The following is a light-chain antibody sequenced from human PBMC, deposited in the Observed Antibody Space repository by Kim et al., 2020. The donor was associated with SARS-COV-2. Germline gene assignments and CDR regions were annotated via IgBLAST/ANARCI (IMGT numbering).Light chain of an antibody. CDR3: QVWDSSSDHRV. CDR1: KIGSKS. CDR2: YDS. Sequence: AQGKTARITCGGNKIGSKSVHWYQQKRGQAPVLVIYYDSDRPSGIPERFSGSNSGNTATLTISRVEAGDEADYYCQVWDSSSDHRVFGGGTQLTVL. V-gene: IGLV3-21*04. J-gene: IGLJ3*02.